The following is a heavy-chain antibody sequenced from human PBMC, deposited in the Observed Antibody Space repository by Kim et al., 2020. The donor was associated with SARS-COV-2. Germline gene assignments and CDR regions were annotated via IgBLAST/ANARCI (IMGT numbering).Heavy chain of an antibody. CDR2: IYYSGST. Sequence: SETLSLTCTVSGGSISSYYWSWIRQPPGKGLEWIGYIYYSGSTNYNPSLKSRVTISVDTSKNQFSLKLSSVTAADTAVYYCARGTTILGFDYWGQGTLVTVSS. CDR3: ARGTTILGFDY. J-gene: IGHJ4*02. CDR1: GGSISSYY. V-gene: IGHV4-59*01. D-gene: IGHD3-3*01.